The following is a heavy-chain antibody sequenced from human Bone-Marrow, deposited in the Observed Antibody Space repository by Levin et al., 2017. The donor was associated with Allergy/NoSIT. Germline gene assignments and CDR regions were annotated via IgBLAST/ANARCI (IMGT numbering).Heavy chain of an antibody. Sequence: GGSLRLSCAASGFTFSSYGMYWVRQAPGKGLEWVAVISYDGSNKYYADSVKGRFTISRDNSKNTLYLQMNSLRAEDTAVYYCAKERHENYKDVWGKGTTVTVSS. J-gene: IGHJ6*03. CDR2: ISYDGSNK. CDR3: AKERHENYKDV. CDR1: GFTFSSYG. V-gene: IGHV3-30*18.